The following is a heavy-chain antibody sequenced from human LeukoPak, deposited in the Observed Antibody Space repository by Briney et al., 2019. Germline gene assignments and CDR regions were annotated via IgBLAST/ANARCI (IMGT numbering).Heavy chain of an antibody. Sequence: ASVKVSCKASGYTFTGYFIHWVRQAPGQGPEWMGWINPNSGDTAYAQRFQGRATVTRDTSISTAYMDLIGLTSDDTAVYYCARDGANSAYDLSGLDRWGRGTLVTVSS. V-gene: IGHV1-2*02. CDR1: GYTFTGYF. J-gene: IGHJ5*02. D-gene: IGHD5-12*01. CDR3: ARDGANSAYDLSGLDR. CDR2: INPNSGDT.